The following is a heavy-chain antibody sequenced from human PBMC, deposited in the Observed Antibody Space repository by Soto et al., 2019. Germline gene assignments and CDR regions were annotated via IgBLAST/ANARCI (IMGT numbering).Heavy chain of an antibody. CDR3: ARVSCHYVWGSSTGMDV. CDR2: ISYNGNT. CDR1: GGSISSND. V-gene: IGHV4-59*01. D-gene: IGHD3-16*01. Sequence: QVQLQESGPGLVKPAETLSLTCSVSGGSISSNDWSWIRQPPGKGLEYIGYISYNGNTNYKPSLKXRXTXSXXTSKNQFSLKMSSVTAADTAVYYCARVSCHYVWGSSTGMDVWGQGTTVTVSS. J-gene: IGHJ6*02.